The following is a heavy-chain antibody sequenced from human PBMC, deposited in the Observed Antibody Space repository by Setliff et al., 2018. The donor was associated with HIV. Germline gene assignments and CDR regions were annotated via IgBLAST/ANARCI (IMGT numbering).Heavy chain of an antibody. CDR3: ASAPLYFYDGSGYLKY. CDR2: IFTSGDT. Sequence: SETLSLPCTDSGVSISNYYWNWIRQPPGKGLEWIGYIFTSGDTNYNPSLRSRVTLSVYTSKNQVSLKLGSVTASDTAVYFCASAPLYFYDGSGYLKYWGQLSQVTVS. J-gene: IGHJ4*02. V-gene: IGHV4-4*09. CDR1: GVSISNYY. D-gene: IGHD3-22*01.